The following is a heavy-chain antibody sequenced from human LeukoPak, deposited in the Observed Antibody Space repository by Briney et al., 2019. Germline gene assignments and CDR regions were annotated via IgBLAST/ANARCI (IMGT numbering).Heavy chain of an antibody. CDR2: MNPNSGNT. J-gene: IGHJ6*03. CDR3: AREGVKTRTTVTTSYYYYMDV. V-gene: IGHV1-8*01. CDR1: GYTFTSYD. D-gene: IGHD4-11*01. Sequence: GASVKVSCKASGYTFTSYDINWVRQATGQGLEWMGWMNPNSGNTGYAQKFQGRVTMTRNTSISTAYMELSSLRSEDTAVYYCAREGVKTRTTVTTSYYYYMDVWGKGTTVTVSS.